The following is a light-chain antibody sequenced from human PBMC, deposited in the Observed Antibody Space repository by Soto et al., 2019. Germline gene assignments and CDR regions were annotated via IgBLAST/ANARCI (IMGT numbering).Light chain of an antibody. V-gene: IGKV1-5*01. J-gene: IGKJ1*01. Sequence: DIQVTQSPPTLSASVGDRVTITCRASQTISTWMAWYQQKPGKAPKLLVYDASTLQSGVASRFSGSGSGTEFTLIISGLQPDDSAIYYCQQYTNTNNPWMFGQGTKVEI. CDR1: QTISTW. CDR2: DAS. CDR3: QQYTNTNNPWM.